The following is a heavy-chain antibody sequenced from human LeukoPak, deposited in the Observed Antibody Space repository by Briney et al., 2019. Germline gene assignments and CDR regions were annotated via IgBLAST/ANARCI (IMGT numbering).Heavy chain of an antibody. Sequence: GGSLRLSCAASGFTFSTSWMTWVRQAPGKGLEFVANIKHDGSEKYYVDSVKGRFTISRDNAKNSLYLQMNSLRAEDTAVYYCARYSGYDDEGEYFDYWGQGTLVTVSS. J-gene: IGHJ4*02. V-gene: IGHV3-7*01. D-gene: IGHD5-12*01. CDR3: ARYSGYDDEGEYFDY. CDR2: IKHDGSEK. CDR1: GFTFSTSW.